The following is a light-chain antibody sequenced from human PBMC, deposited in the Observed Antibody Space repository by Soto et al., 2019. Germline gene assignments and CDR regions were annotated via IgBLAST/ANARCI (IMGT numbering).Light chain of an antibody. Sequence: AIQMTQSPSSLSASVGDRVTITCRASQGIRNDLGWYQQKPGKAPKLLIYAASSLQSGVPSRFSGSGSGTDFTLTISSLQPEDFAVYYCQQYDAWPLTFGGGTKVEIK. J-gene: IGKJ4*01. CDR3: QQYDAWPLT. CDR2: AAS. V-gene: IGKV1-6*01. CDR1: QGIRND.